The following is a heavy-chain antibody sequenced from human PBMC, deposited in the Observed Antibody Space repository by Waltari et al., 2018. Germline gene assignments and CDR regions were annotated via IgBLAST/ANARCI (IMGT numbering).Heavy chain of an antibody. Sequence: QVQLVQSGAEVKKPGASVKVSCKASGYTFTSYDINWVRQATGQGLEWMGWMNPNSGNTGYAQKFQGRVTITRNTSISTAYMELSSLRSEDTAVYYCAREGPLNYYGSGRLHHFDYWGQGTLVTVSS. CDR3: AREGPLNYYGSGRLHHFDY. CDR2: MNPNSGNT. J-gene: IGHJ4*02. CDR1: GYTFTSYD. D-gene: IGHD3-10*01. V-gene: IGHV1-8*03.